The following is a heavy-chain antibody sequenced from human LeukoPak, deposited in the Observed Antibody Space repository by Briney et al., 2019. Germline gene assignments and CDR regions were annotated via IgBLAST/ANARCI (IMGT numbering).Heavy chain of an antibody. V-gene: IGHV5-10-1*01. CDR1: GYSFNNDW. D-gene: IGHD3-16*01. CDR2: INPRDSNT. J-gene: IGHJ5*02. Sequence: GESLKISCRGSGYSFNNDWITWVRQVPGRGLEWMGRINPRDSNTDYSPSFHGRVTISLDKSINTAYLQWSSLEASDTAMYFCAKPSPRQDVGVLDPWGQGTLVTVSS. CDR3: AKPSPRQDVGVLDP.